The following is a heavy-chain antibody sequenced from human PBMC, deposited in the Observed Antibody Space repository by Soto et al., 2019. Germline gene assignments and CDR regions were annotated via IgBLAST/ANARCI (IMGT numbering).Heavy chain of an antibody. J-gene: IGHJ4*02. CDR3: TRAAWFPYLSFY. Sequence: GGSLRLSCAASGFTFSRFELHWVRQAPGKGLEWISYISSSGSTAYYASSVEGRFTISRDNANSSVYLQMDSLRAEDTALYYCTRAAWFPYLSFYWGQGALVTVSS. V-gene: IGHV3-48*03. CDR2: ISSSGSTA. CDR1: GFTFSRFE. D-gene: IGHD3-10*01.